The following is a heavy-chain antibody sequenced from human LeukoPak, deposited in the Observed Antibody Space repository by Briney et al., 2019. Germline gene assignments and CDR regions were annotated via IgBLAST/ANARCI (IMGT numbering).Heavy chain of an antibody. D-gene: IGHD3-9*01. CDR1: GGSFSGYY. CDR2: INHSGST. CDR3: ARQATQYDIPY. V-gene: IGHV4-34*01. Sequence: SETLSLTCAVYGGSFSGYYWSWIRQPPGKGLEWIGEINHSGSTNYNPSLKSRVTISVDRSKNQFSLRLNSVTAADTAVYFFARQATQYDIPYWGQGILVTVSS. J-gene: IGHJ4*02.